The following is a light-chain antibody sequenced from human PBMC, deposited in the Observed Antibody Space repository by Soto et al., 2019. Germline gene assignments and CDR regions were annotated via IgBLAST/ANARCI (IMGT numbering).Light chain of an antibody. CDR3: GTWDTSLFVWM. CDR1: DSNIGKNY. Sequence: QSVLTQPPSVSAAPGQKVIISCSGSDSNIGKNYVSWYQHFPGTAPKLLIYDNDKRPAGISDRFSGSRSGTSATLGITGLQTGDEADYYCGTWDTSLFVWMFGGGTKLTV. J-gene: IGLJ3*02. V-gene: IGLV1-51*01. CDR2: DND.